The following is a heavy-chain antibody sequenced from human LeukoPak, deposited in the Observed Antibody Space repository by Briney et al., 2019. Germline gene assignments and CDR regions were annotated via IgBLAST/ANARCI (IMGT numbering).Heavy chain of an antibody. CDR2: IYYSGST. V-gene: IGHV4-30-4*01. Sequence: SQTLSLTCTVSGGSISNRDYYWSWIRQPPGKGLEWIGYIYYSGSTYYNPSLKSRVTISVDTSKNQFSLKLSSVTAADTAVYYCARDRGGSSWYLNWFDPWGQGTLVTVSS. J-gene: IGHJ5*02. CDR3: ARDRGGSSWYLNWFDP. CDR1: GGSISNRDYY. D-gene: IGHD6-13*01.